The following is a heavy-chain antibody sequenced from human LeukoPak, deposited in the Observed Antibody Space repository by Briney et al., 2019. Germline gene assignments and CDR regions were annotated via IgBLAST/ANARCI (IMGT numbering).Heavy chain of an antibody. Sequence: PGGSLRLPCAASGFPFSRFAMNWAPQPPGKGREWVSDISGSGGRTYYADSVKGRFTISKDNSKNTLYLQMNSLRAEDTAVYYCAKAYDILTAGGDFDYWGQGTLVTVSS. CDR3: AKAYDILTAGGDFDY. CDR2: ISGSGGRT. D-gene: IGHD3-9*01. V-gene: IGHV3-23*01. CDR1: GFPFSRFA. J-gene: IGHJ4*02.